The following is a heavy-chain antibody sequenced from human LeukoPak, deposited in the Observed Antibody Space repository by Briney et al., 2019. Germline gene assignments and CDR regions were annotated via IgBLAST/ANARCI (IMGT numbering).Heavy chain of an antibody. CDR3: ASNSCYTSTCHFDY. D-gene: IGHD2-2*02. CDR2: IYHSGST. Sequence: SGTLSLTCAVSGGSISSSNWWSWVRPPPGKGLEWIGEIYHSGSTNYNPSLKSRVTISVDKSKNQFSLKLSSVTAADTAVYYCASNSCYTSTCHFDYWGQGTLVTVSS. CDR1: GGSISSSNW. V-gene: IGHV4-4*02. J-gene: IGHJ4*02.